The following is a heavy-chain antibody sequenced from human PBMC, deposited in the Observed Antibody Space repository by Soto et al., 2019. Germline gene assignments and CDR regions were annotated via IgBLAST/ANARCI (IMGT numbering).Heavy chain of an antibody. CDR1: GGSISSNNYY. J-gene: IGHJ4*02. CDR2: IYSAVST. D-gene: IGHD3-10*01. CDR3: ARGVITTYYFDY. Sequence: SETLSLTCTVSGGSISSNNYYWGWVRQPPGKGLEWIGNIYSAVSTYYNPSLKSPVTISVDTSKNQFSLRLSSVAAADTAVYYCARGVITTYYFDYWGQGTLVTVSS. V-gene: IGHV4-39*01.